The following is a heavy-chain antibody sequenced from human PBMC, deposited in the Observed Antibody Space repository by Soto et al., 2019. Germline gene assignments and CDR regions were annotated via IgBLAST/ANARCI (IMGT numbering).Heavy chain of an antibody. J-gene: IGHJ4*02. V-gene: IGHV3-72*01. CDR1: GLIFSDYH. CDR2: IRRKANSYTT. Sequence: GGSLRLSCAASGLIFSDYHMDWVRQAPGKGLEWVGRIRRKANSYTTEYAASVKGRFTISRDDSKNTLYLQMNSLKTEDTAVYYCTTDRYCSGGSCYTYFDYWGQGTLVTVSS. D-gene: IGHD2-15*01. CDR3: TTDRYCSGGSCYTYFDY.